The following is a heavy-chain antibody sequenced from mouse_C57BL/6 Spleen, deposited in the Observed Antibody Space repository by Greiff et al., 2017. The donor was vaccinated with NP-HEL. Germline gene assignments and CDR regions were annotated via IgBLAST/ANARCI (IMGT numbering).Heavy chain of an antibody. D-gene: IGHD2-2*01. CDR2: INPSTGGT. CDR3: ARYGYEYYAMDY. J-gene: IGHJ4*01. CDR1: GYSFTGYY. Sequence: EVQLQQSGPELVKPGASVKISCKASGYSFTGYYMNWVKQSPEKSLEWIGEINPSTGGTTYNQKFKAKATLTVDKSSSTAYMQLKSLTSEDSAVYYCARYGYEYYAMDYWGQGTSVTVSS. V-gene: IGHV1-42*01.